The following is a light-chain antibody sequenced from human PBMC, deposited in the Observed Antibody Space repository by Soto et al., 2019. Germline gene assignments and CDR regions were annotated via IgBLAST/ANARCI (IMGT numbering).Light chain of an antibody. Sequence: QSALTQPRSVSGSPGQSVTISCTGTSSDVGGYNYVSWYQQHPGNAPKLMIYDVSKRPSGVPDRFSGSKSGNTASLTISGLQAEDEADYYCCSYAGSYTLYVFGTGTQLTVL. J-gene: IGLJ1*01. V-gene: IGLV2-11*01. CDR2: DVS. CDR1: SSDVGGYNY. CDR3: CSYAGSYTLYV.